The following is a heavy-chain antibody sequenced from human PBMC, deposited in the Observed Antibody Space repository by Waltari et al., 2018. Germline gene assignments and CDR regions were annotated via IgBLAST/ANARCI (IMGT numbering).Heavy chain of an antibody. V-gene: IGHV4-61*09. CDR3: ARVYSSSPHHFDY. D-gene: IGHD6-13*01. Sequence: QVQLPESCPGLVRPSPTLSLTCTVSGGSLSSRRYSCSWIRQPAGKGLEWIEYIYTSGSTNYNPSLKSRVTISVDTSKNQFSLKLSSVTAADTAVYYCARVYSSSPHHFDYWGQGTLVTVSS. CDR2: IYTSGST. J-gene: IGHJ4*02. CDR1: GGSLSSRRYS.